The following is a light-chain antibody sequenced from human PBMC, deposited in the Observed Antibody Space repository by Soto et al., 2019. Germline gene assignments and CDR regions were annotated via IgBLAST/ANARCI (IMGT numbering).Light chain of an antibody. CDR2: GNN. CDR1: SSNIGAGYD. CDR3: QSYDSSLTNAV. Sequence: QSELTQPPSVSGAPGQTITISCTVSSSNIGAGYDVHWYQQLPGRAPKLLIYGNNNRPSGVPDRFSGSKSGTSVSLAITGLRGEDEADYHCQSYDSSLTNAVFGGGTKLTVL. J-gene: IGLJ2*01. V-gene: IGLV1-40*01.